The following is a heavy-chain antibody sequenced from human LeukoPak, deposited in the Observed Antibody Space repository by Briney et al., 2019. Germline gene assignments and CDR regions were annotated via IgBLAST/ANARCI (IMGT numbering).Heavy chain of an antibody. V-gene: IGHV3-30*18. J-gene: IGHJ4*02. CDR2: ISYGGSNK. CDR3: ANETPKGSMVRGVIRKPTGY. CDR1: GFTFSSYG. Sequence: PGGSLRLSCAASGFTFSSYGMHWVRQAPGKGLEWVAVISYGGSNKYYADSVKGRFTISRDNSKNTLYLQMNSLRAEDTAVYYCANETPKGSMVRGVIRKPTGYWGQGTLVTVSS. D-gene: IGHD3-10*01.